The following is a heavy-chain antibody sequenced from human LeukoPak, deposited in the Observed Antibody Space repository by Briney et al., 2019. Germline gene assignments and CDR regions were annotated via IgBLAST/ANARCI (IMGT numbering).Heavy chain of an antibody. CDR2: INHSGST. CDR3: ARDAYGSGSSGYYYYYMDV. J-gene: IGHJ6*03. Sequence: SETLSLTCAVYGGSFSGYYWSWIRQPPGKGLEWIGEINHSGSTNYNPSLKSRVTISVDTSKNQFSLKLSSVTAADTAVYYCARDAYGSGSSGYYYYYMDVWGKGTTVTISS. D-gene: IGHD3-10*01. V-gene: IGHV4-34*01. CDR1: GGSFSGYY.